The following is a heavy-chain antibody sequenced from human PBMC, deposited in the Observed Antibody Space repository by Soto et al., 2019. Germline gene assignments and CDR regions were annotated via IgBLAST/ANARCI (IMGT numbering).Heavy chain of an antibody. V-gene: IGHV3-30-3*01. CDR1: GFTFSSYA. Sequence: QVQLVESGGGVVQPGRSLRLSCAAAGFTFSSYAMHWVRQAPGKGLEWVAVISYDGSNKYYADSVKGRFTISRDNSKNTLYLQMNSLTAEDTAVYYCARDNYGGNATPYAFDIWGQGTLVTVSS. CDR2: ISYDGSNK. D-gene: IGHD4-17*01. J-gene: IGHJ3*02. CDR3: ARDNYGGNATPYAFDI.